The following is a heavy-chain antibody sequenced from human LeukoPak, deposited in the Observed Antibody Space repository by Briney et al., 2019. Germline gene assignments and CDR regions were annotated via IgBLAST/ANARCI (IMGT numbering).Heavy chain of an antibody. D-gene: IGHD3-10*01. CDR3: ARAGAGFYYGSGSPPDY. V-gene: IGHV1-2*02. CDR2: INPNSGGT. CDR1: GYTFTGYY. Sequence: ASVKVSCKASGYTFTGYYMHWVRQAPGQGLEWMGWINPNSGGTNYAQKFQGRVTMTRDTSISTAYMELSRLRSDDTAVYYCARAGAGFYYGSGSPPDYWGQGTPVTVSS. J-gene: IGHJ4*02.